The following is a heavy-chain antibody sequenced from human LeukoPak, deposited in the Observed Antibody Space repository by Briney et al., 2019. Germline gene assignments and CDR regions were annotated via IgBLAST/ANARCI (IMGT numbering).Heavy chain of an antibody. CDR1: GFTFSSYW. J-gene: IGHJ4*02. Sequence: GGSLRLSCAASGFTFSSYWMSWVRQATGKGLEWVANIKQDGSEKYYVVSVKGRFTISRDNAKNSLCLQMNSLRAEDTAVYYCARDHPVGYCSSTSCQNVYFDYWGQGTLVTVSS. CDR2: IKQDGSEK. D-gene: IGHD2-2*01. V-gene: IGHV3-7*01. CDR3: ARDHPVGYCSSTSCQNVYFDY.